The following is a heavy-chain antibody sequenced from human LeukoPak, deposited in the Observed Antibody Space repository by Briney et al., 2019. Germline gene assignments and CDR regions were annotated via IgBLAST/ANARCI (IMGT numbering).Heavy chain of an antibody. CDR1: RGSISSGDYY. Sequence: PSQTLSLTCTVSRGSISSGDYYWSWIRQPPGKGLEWIGYIYYSGSTYYNPSLKSRVTISVDTSKNQFSLKLSSVTAADTAVYYCARERYYDPDAFDIWGQGTMVTVSS. CDR2: IYYSGST. V-gene: IGHV4-30-4*01. D-gene: IGHD3-22*01. J-gene: IGHJ3*02. CDR3: ARERYYDPDAFDI.